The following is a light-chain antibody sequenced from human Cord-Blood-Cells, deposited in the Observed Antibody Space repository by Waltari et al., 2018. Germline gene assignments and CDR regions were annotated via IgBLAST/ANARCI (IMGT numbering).Light chain of an antibody. Sequence: QSALTQPASVSGSPGPSITISCTGTSSDVGSYNLVSWYQQHPVKAPKLMIYEVSKRPSGVSNRFSGSKSGNTASLTISGLQAEDEADYYCCSYAGSSTWVFGGGTKLTVL. J-gene: IGLJ3*02. CDR2: EVS. V-gene: IGLV2-23*02. CDR1: SSDVGSYNL. CDR3: CSYAGSSTWV.